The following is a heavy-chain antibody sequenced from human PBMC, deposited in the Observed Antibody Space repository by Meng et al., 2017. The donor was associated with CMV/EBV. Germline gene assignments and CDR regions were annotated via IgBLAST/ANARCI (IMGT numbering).Heavy chain of an antibody. V-gene: IGHV1-18*01. J-gene: IGHJ4*02. Sequence: ASVTVSCQASGYRFTTYGLTWVRQAPGQGLEWIGWINTYTGEKQYTQKFQGRVTMTTDTSTSTAYMELRSLRSDDTAVYYCARHSEEFYDYVWGSYRVLGIFDYWGQGTLVTVSS. CDR1: GYRFTTYG. D-gene: IGHD3-16*02. CDR2: INTYTGEK. CDR3: ARHSEEFYDYVWGSYRVLGIFDY.